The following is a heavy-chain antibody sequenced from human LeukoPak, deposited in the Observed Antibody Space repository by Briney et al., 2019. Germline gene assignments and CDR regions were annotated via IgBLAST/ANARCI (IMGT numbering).Heavy chain of an antibody. D-gene: IGHD2-21*01. CDR1: GGSVSSGSYY. J-gene: IGHJ4*02. Sequence: SETLSLTCTVSGGSVSSGSYYWSWIRQPPGKGLEWIGYIYYSGSTMYNPSLKSRVTISVDTSKNQFSLNLTSLTAADTAVYYCAKGGKGFPLGLRFDSWGQGTLVSVSS. CDR3: AKGGKGFPLGLRFDS. CDR2: IYYSGST. V-gene: IGHV4-61*01.